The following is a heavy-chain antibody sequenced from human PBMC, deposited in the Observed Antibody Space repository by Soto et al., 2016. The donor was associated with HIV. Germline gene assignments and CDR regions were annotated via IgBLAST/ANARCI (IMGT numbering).Heavy chain of an antibody. CDR3: AKVWWLRLGAFDI. V-gene: IGHV3-23*01. Sequence: EVQLLESGGGLVQPGGSLRLSCTASGFTFNNYAMSWVRQAPGKGLEWVSTISGSGDSTYYADSVKGRFTISRDNSKNTLYVQMNSLRAEDTAVYYCAKVWWLRLGAFDIWGQGTMGHRLF. CDR1: GFTFNNYA. CDR2: ISGSGDST. J-gene: IGHJ3*02. D-gene: IGHD5-12*01.